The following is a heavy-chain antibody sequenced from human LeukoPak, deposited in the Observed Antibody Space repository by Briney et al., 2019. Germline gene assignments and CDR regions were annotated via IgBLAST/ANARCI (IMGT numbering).Heavy chain of an antibody. J-gene: IGHJ4*02. CDR1: GYTFTSYA. Sequence: ASVKVSCRASGYTFTSYAMHWVRQAPGQRLEWVGWINAGNGNTKYSQEFQGRVTITRDTSASTAYMELRSLRSDDTAVYYCAREVGYYYDSSGYYYFDYWGQGTLVTVSS. CDR2: INAGNGNT. V-gene: IGHV1-3*01. CDR3: AREVGYYYDSSGYYYFDY. D-gene: IGHD3-22*01.